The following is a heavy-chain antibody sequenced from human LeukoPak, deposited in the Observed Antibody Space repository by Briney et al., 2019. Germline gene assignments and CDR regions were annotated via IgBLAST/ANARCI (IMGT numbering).Heavy chain of an antibody. Sequence: GGSLRLSCAASAFTFSSYAMSWVRQAPGKGLEWVSAISGRGVSTYYADTVKGRFTISRDNSKSTLYMEMTSLRADDTAVYYCAKDRDVRGNLLDYWGQGTLVTVSS. CDR2: ISGRGVST. V-gene: IGHV3-23*01. CDR3: AKDRDVRGNLLDY. D-gene: IGHD3-16*01. CDR1: AFTFSSYA. J-gene: IGHJ4*02.